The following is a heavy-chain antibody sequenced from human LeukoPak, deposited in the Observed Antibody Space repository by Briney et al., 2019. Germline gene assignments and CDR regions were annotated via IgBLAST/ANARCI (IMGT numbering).Heavy chain of an antibody. D-gene: IGHD2-8*01. CDR2: IYTSGST. CDR1: GGSISSYY. J-gene: IGHJ5*02. CDR3: ARSTRGTKRGFDA. V-gene: IGHV4-4*09. Sequence: PSETLSLTCAVSGGSISSYYWSWIRQPPGKGLEWIGYIYTSGSTNYNPSLKSRVTISVDTSKNQFSLKLSSVTAADTAVYYCARSTRGTKRGFDAWGQGTLVTVSS.